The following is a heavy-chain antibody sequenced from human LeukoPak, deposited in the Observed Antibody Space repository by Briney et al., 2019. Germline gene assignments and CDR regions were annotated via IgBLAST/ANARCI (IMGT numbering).Heavy chain of an antibody. CDR2: INHSGST. J-gene: IGHJ4*02. CDR1: GYSIGSGYY. CDR3: ARLGYFDWLLFDY. Sequence: SETLSLTCTVSGYSIGSGYYWSWIRQPPGKGLEWIGEINHSGSTNYNPSLKSRVTISVDTSKNQFSLKLSSVTAADTAVYYCARLGYFDWLLFDYWGQGTLVTVSS. V-gene: IGHV4-34*01. D-gene: IGHD3-9*01.